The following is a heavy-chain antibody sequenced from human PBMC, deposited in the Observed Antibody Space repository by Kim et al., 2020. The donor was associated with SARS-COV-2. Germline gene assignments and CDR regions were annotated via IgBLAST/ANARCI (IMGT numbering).Heavy chain of an antibody. D-gene: IGHD4-17*01. V-gene: IGHV3-21*01. CDR3: APDYDYVDYLHFDY. J-gene: IGHJ4*02. Sequence: YADSVKCRFTISRCNAKNSLYLQMNSLRAEDTAVYYCAPDYDYVDYLHFDYLGQGTLVTVSS.